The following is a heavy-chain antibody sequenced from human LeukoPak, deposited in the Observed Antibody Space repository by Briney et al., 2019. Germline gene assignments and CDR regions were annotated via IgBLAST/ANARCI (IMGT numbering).Heavy chain of an antibody. J-gene: IGHJ6*04. Sequence: PGGSLRLSCAASGFTFNRYTMHWVRQAPGKGLEWVSYISSSGSTIYYADSVKGRFTISRDNAKNSLYLQMNSLRAEDTAVYYCAELGITMIGGVWGKGTTVTISS. D-gene: IGHD3-10*02. V-gene: IGHV3-48*04. CDR1: GFTFNRYT. CDR2: ISSSGSTI. CDR3: AELGITMIGGV.